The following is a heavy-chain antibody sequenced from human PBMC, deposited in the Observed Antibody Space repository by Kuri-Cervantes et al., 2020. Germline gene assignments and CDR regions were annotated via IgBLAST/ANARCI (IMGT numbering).Heavy chain of an antibody. Sequence: GESLKISCAASEITFSRYAMHWVRQAPGKGLEWVALISYDGSDKYYADSVKGRFTISRDNSKNTLYLQMNSLRAEDTALYYCANSLGGGDFGLNFDYWGQGTLVTVSS. J-gene: IGHJ4*02. CDR1: EITFSRYA. CDR3: ANSLGGGDFGLNFDY. CDR2: ISYDGSDK. V-gene: IGHV3-30-3*01. D-gene: IGHD2-21*02.